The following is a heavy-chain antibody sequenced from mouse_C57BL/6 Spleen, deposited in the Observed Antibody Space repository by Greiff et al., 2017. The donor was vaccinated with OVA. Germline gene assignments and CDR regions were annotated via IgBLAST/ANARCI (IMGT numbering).Heavy chain of an antibody. Sequence: EVKLVESGGGLVQPGGSLKLSCVASGFTFSNYWMNWVRQSPEKGLEWVAQIRLKSDNYATHYAESVKGRFTISRDDSKSSVYLQMNNLRAEDTGIYYCTGGITTVVATPYWGQGTLVTVSA. CDR1: GFTFSNYW. V-gene: IGHV6-3*01. D-gene: IGHD1-1*01. CDR2: IRLKSDNYAT. CDR3: TGGITTVVATPY. J-gene: IGHJ3*01.